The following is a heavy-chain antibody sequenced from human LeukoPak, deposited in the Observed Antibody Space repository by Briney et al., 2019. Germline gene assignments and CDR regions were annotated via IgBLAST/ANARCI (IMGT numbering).Heavy chain of an antibody. Sequence: GGSLRLSCAASGFTFSDYYMSWVRQAPGKGLEWVSVIYSGGSTYYADSVKGRFTISRDNSKNTLYLQMNSLRAEDTAVYYCASLPHIAAAGGFDYWGQGTLVTVSS. D-gene: IGHD6-13*01. J-gene: IGHJ4*02. V-gene: IGHV3-66*01. CDR2: IYSGGST. CDR1: GFTFSDYY. CDR3: ASLPHIAAAGGFDY.